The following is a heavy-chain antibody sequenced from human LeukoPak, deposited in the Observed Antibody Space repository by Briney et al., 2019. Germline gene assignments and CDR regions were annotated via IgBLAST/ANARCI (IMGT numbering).Heavy chain of an antibody. CDR2: ISGSGGST. D-gene: IGHD6-13*01. Sequence: GGSLRLSCAASGFTFSSYAMSWVRQAPGRGLEWVSVISGSGGSTYYVDSVKGRFTISRDNSKNTLYLQMNSLRAEDTAVYYCAKEEGRMAAAGPLDYWGQGTLVTVSS. CDR1: GFTFSSYA. V-gene: IGHV3-23*01. J-gene: IGHJ4*02. CDR3: AKEEGRMAAAGPLDY.